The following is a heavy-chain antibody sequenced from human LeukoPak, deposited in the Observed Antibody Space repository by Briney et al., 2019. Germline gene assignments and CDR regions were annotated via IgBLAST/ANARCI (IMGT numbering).Heavy chain of an antibody. CDR2: FDPEDGDT. CDR1: GYTLTELS. J-gene: IGHJ4*02. V-gene: IGHV1-24*01. CDR3: ATRGGSGSYLYYFDY. Sequence: ASLKVSCKVSGYTLTELSMHSVRHAPGKGLESMGGFDPEDGDTIYAQKFQCRVSMTEDTSTDTAYMELSSLRSEDTAVYYCATRGGSGSYLYYFDYWGQGTLVTVSS. D-gene: IGHD3-10*01.